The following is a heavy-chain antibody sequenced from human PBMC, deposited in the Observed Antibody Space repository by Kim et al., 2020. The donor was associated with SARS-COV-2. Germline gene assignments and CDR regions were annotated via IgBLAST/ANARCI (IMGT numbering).Heavy chain of an antibody. CDR3: AHKGYCSGGSCYSVGNWFDP. CDR1: GFSLSTSGVG. J-gene: IGHJ5*02. CDR2: IYWDDDK. Sequence: SGPTLVNPTQTLTLTCTFSGFSLSTSGVGVGWISQPPGKALEWLALIYWDDDKRYSPSLKSRLTITKDTSQNQVVLTMTNMDPVDTATYYCAHKGYCSGGSCYSVGNWFDPWGQGTLVTVSS. V-gene: IGHV2-5*02. D-gene: IGHD2-15*01.